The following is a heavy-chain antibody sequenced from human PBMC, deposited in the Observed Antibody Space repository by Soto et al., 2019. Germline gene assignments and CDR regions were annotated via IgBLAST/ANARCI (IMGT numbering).Heavy chain of an antibody. Sequence: APGKGLEWVANIKQDGSDKYYVDSVKGRFTISRDNAKNSLYLQMNSLRAEDTAVYYCARVGRSSGSLGYWGQGTLVTVSS. J-gene: IGHJ4*02. V-gene: IGHV3-7*01. D-gene: IGHD6-19*01. CDR3: ARVGRSSGSLGY. CDR2: IKQDGSDK.